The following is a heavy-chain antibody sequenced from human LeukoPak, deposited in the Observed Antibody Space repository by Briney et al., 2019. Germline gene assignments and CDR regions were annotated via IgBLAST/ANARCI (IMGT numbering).Heavy chain of an antibody. CDR2: IIPIFGTA. V-gene: IGHV1-69*13. CDR3: ARAIGGYDFWSGYYTFDY. J-gene: IGHJ4*02. Sequence: SVKVSCXASGGTFSSYAISWVRQAPGQGLEWMGGIIPIFGTANYAQKFQGRVTITADESTSTAYMELSSLRSEDTAVYYCARAIGGYDFWSGYYTFDYWGQRTLVTVSS. CDR1: GGTFSSYA. D-gene: IGHD3-3*01.